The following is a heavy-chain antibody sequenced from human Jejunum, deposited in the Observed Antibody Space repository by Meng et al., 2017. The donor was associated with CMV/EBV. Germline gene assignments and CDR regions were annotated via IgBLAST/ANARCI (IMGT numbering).Heavy chain of an antibody. CDR1: GDSISSYY. V-gene: IGHV4-59*01. CDR2: VYYSGST. CDR3: ATFEYFAY. J-gene: IGHJ4*02. Sequence: LRLSCTVSGDSISSYYWTWIRQPPGKGLEWIGYVYYSGSTNYNPSLKSRVTISVDTSKNQFSLKLSSVTAADTAVYFCATFEYFAYWGQGTGVTVSS. D-gene: IGHD2/OR15-2a*01.